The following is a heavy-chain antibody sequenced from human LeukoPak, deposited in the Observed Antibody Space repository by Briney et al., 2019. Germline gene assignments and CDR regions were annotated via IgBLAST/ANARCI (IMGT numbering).Heavy chain of an antibody. CDR2: INHSGST. D-gene: IGHD1-1*01. CDR3: ASLQLELFDY. V-gene: IGHV4-34*01. CDR1: GGSFSGYY. J-gene: IGHJ4*02. Sequence: PSETLSLTCAVYGGSFSGYYWSWIRQPPGKGLEWIGEINHSGSTNYNPSLKSRVTISVDTSKNQFSLKLSSVTAADTAVYYCASLQLELFDYWGQGTLVTVSS.